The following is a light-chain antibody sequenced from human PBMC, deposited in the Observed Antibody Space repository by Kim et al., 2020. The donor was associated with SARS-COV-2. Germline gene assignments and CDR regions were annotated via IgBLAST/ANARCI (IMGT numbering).Light chain of an antibody. CDR2: AAS. V-gene: IGKV1-39*01. Sequence: DIQMTQSPASLSASVGDRVTITCRASQNIFNYLNWYQQKPGKPPKVVIYAASSLQDGVPLRFSGSGSGTDFTLTISNLQPGDFATYYCQQSFSTSGYTFGQGTKLEIK. CDR3: QQSFSTSGYT. CDR1: QNIFNY. J-gene: IGKJ2*01.